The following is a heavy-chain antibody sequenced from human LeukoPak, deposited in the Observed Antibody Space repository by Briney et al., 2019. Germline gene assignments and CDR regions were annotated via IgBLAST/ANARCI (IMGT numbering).Heavy chain of an antibody. J-gene: IGHJ4*02. V-gene: IGHV3-9*01. CDR1: GFTFDDYA. Sequence: GRSLRLSCAASGFTFDDYAMHWVRQAPGKGLEWVSGISWNSGSIGYADSVKGRFTISRDNAKNSLYLQMNSLRAEDTAVYYCARGSGSYYWFDYWGQGTLVTVSS. CDR2: ISWNSGSI. D-gene: IGHD1-26*01. CDR3: ARGSGSYYWFDY.